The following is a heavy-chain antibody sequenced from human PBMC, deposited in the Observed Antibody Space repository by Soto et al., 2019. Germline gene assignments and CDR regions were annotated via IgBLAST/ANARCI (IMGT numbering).Heavy chain of an antibody. Sequence: QVQLVESGGGVVQPGRSLRLSCAASGFTFSPYTMHWVRQTPGKGLEWVAVISYDGSDKYYADSVRGLFTISRDNSKNTLFLQMNSLRAEDTALYYCARGGGFCGADCYKGGIDYWGQGALVTVSS. CDR1: GFTFSPYT. CDR3: ARGGGFCGADCYKGGIDY. V-gene: IGHV3-30-3*01. D-gene: IGHD2-21*02. CDR2: ISYDGSDK. J-gene: IGHJ4*02.